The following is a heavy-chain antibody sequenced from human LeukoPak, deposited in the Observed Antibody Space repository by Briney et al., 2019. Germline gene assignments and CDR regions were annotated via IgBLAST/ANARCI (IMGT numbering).Heavy chain of an antibody. CDR2: INHSGST. CDR3: ARDLTSSGLNPTFDY. Sequence: SETLSLTCAVYGGSFSGYYWSWIRQPPGKGLEWIGEINHSGSTNYNPSLKSRVTISVDTSKNQCSLKLSSVTAADTAVYYCARDLTSSGLNPTFDYWGQGTLVTVSS. V-gene: IGHV4-34*01. J-gene: IGHJ4*02. CDR1: GGSFSGYY. D-gene: IGHD6-19*01.